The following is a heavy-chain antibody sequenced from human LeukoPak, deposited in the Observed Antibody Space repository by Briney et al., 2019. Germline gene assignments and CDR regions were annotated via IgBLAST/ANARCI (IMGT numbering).Heavy chain of an antibody. CDR2: IYSGGST. D-gene: IGHD2-15*01. CDR1: GFTVSSNY. V-gene: IGHV3-53*01. CDR3: ARVVVDAFDI. J-gene: IGHJ3*02. Sequence: GGSLRLSCAASGFTVSSNYMNWVRQAPGRGLEWVSVIYSGGSTYYADSVKGRFTISRDSSKNTLYLQMNSLRAEDTAVYYCARVVVDAFDIWGQGTMVTVSS.